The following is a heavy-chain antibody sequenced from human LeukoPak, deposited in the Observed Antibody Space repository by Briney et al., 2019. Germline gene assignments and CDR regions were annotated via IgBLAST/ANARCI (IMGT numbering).Heavy chain of an antibody. V-gene: IGHV3-48*03. CDR3: ARDAPYSSGWYGDGFDY. D-gene: IGHD6-19*01. CDR1: GFTFSSYE. CDR2: ISSSGSTI. J-gene: IGHJ4*02. Sequence: GGSLRLSCAASGFTFSSYEMNWVRQAPGKGLEWVSYISSSGSTIYYADSVKGRFTISRDNAKNSLYLQMNSLRAEDTALYYCARDAPYSSGWYGDGFDYWGQGTLVTVSS.